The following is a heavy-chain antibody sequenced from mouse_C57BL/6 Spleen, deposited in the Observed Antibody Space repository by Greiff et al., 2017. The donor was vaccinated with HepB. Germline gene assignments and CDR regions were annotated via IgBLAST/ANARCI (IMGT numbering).Heavy chain of an antibody. CDR3: ARAFLLDYAMDY. CDR1: GYSITSGYY. Sequence: EVKLVESGPGLVKPSQSLSLTCSVTGYSITSGYYWNWIRQFPGNKLEWMGYISYDGSNNYNPSLKNRISITRDTSKNQFFLKLNSVTTEDTATYYCARAFLLDYAMDYWGQGTSVTVSS. V-gene: IGHV3-6*01. CDR2: ISYDGSN. J-gene: IGHJ4*01. D-gene: IGHD2-10*01.